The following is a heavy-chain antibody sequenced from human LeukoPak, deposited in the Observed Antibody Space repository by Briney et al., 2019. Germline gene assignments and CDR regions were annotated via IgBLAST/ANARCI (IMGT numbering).Heavy chain of an antibody. J-gene: IGHJ6*02. CDR3: ARGGYYGSGSYYNLGYYYGMDV. V-gene: IGHV3-48*03. CDR2: ISSSGSTI. CDR1: GFTFSSYA. D-gene: IGHD3-10*01. Sequence: PGGSLRLSCAASGFTFSSYAMSWVRQAPGKGLEWVSYISSSGSTIYYADSVKGRFTISRDNAKNSLYLQMNSLRAEDTAVYYCARGGYYGSGSYYNLGYYYGMDVWGQGTTVTVSS.